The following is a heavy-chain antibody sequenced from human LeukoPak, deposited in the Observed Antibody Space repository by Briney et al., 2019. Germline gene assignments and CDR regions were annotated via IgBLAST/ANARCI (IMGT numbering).Heavy chain of an antibody. D-gene: IGHD3-22*01. CDR3: AKDGTYYYDSSGYRYFDY. J-gene: IGHJ4*02. CDR1: GFTFSSYA. CDR2: ISGSGGST. V-gene: IGHV3-23*01. Sequence: GGSLRLSCAASGFTFSSYAMSWVRQAPGKGLEWVSAISGSGGSTYYADSVKGRFTISRDNSKNTLYLQMNGLRAEDTAVYYCAKDGTYYYDSSGYRYFDYWGQGTLVTVSS.